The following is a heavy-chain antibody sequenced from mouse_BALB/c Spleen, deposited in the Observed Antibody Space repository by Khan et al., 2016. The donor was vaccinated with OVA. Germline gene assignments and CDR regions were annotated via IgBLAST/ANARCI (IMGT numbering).Heavy chain of an antibody. D-gene: IGHD4-1*01. V-gene: IGHV1-77*01. Sequence: QVQLKQSGAELARPGASVKLSCKASGYTFTDYNINWVKQRTGQGLEWIGEIYPGSNNTYYNEKFKGKATLTADKSSSTAYMQLSSLTSEDSAVYFCARDWAAWFPYWGQGTLVTVSA. J-gene: IGHJ3*01. CDR3: ARDWAAWFPY. CDR1: GYTFTDYN. CDR2: IYPGSNNT.